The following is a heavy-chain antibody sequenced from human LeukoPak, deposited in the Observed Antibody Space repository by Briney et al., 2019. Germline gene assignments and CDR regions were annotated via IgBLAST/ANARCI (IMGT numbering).Heavy chain of an antibody. CDR3: ATDSGSYSRDAFDI. CDR2: FDPEDGET. J-gene: IGHJ3*02. Sequence: ASVKVSCKVSGYTLTELSMHWVRQAPGKGLEWMGGFDPEDGETICAQKFQGRVTMTEDTSTDTAYMELSSLRSEDTAVYYCATDSGSYSRDAFDIWGQGTMVTVSS. D-gene: IGHD1-26*01. V-gene: IGHV1-24*01. CDR1: GYTLTELS.